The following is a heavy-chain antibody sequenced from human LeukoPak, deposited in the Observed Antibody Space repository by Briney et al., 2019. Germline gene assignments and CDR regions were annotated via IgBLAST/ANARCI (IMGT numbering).Heavy chain of an antibody. J-gene: IGHJ5*02. CDR3: ARDSIAAAGAFWFDP. Sequence: SETLSLTCTVSSDSISSYYWSWIRQPPGKGLEWIGYIYYSGSTNYNPSLKSRVTISVDTSKNQFSLKLSSVTAADTAVYYCARDSIAAAGAFWFDPWGQGTLVTVSS. V-gene: IGHV4-59*01. D-gene: IGHD6-13*01. CDR2: IYYSGST. CDR1: SDSISSYY.